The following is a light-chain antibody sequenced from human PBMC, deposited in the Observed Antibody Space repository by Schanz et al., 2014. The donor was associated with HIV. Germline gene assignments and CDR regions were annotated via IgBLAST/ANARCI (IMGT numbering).Light chain of an antibody. J-gene: IGLJ3*02. CDR3: QSYDLANPGV. V-gene: IGLV6-57*04. Sequence: NFILTQPHSVSESPGKTVTISCTRSSGSIGSYFVQWYQQRPGSAPSIVIYKNNQRHSGVPDRFSGSIDSSSNSASLTISGLETEDEADYYCQSYDLANPGVFGGGTKLTVL. CDR2: KNN. CDR1: SGSIGSYF.